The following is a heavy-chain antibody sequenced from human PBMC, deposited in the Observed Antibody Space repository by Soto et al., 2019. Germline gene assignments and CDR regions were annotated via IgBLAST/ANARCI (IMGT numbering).Heavy chain of an antibody. J-gene: IGHJ4*02. Sequence: GGSLRLSCAASGFTFSSYAMSWVRQAPGKGLEWVSAISGSGGSTYYADSVKGRFTISRDNSKNTLYLQMSSLRAEDTAVYYCVKEPLQVRGVSPWAYWAQGTLVPVSS. CDR1: GFTFSSYA. V-gene: IGHV3-23*01. D-gene: IGHD3-10*01. CDR2: ISGSGGST. CDR3: VKEPLQVRGVSPWAY.